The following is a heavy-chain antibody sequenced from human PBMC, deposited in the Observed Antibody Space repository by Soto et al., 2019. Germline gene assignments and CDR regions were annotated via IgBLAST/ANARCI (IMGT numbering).Heavy chain of an antibody. CDR3: AHMSSEPYYYDSSGYHDAFDI. J-gene: IGHJ3*02. D-gene: IGHD3-22*01. Sequence: SGPTLVNPTQTLTLTCTFSGFSLSTSGVGVGWIRQPPGKALEWLALIYWDDDKRYSPSLKSRLTITKDTSKNQVVLTMTNMDPVDTATYYCAHMSSEPYYYDSSGYHDAFDIWGQGTMVTVSS. V-gene: IGHV2-5*02. CDR2: IYWDDDK. CDR1: GFSLSTSGVG.